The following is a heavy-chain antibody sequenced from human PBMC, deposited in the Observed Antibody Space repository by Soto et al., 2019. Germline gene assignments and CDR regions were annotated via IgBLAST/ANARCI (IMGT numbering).Heavy chain of an antibody. V-gene: IGHV4-34*01. Sequence: SETLSLTCAVYGGSFSGYYWSWIRQPPGKGLEWIGEINHSGSTNYNPSLKSRVTISVDTSKNQFSLKLSSVTAADTAVYYCAVDSNYWFDPWGQGTLVTVSS. CDR3: AVDSNYWFDP. CDR1: GGSFSGYY. CDR2: INHSGST. D-gene: IGHD4-4*01. J-gene: IGHJ5*02.